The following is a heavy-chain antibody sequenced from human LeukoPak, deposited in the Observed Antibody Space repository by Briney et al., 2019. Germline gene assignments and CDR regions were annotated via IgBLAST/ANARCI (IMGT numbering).Heavy chain of an antibody. CDR2: IYYTGST. J-gene: IGHJ2*01. V-gene: IGHV4-39*01. D-gene: IGHD2-21*02. Sequence: PSETLSLTCTVSGGSMSSSSYYWGWIRQPPGKGLEWIGSIYYTGSTYYNPSLKSRVTISVDTSKNQFSLKLTSVTAADTAMYYCARQTIVAVTGYMLFDLWGRGTLVIVSS. CDR1: GGSMSSSSYY. CDR3: ARQTIVAVTGYMLFDL.